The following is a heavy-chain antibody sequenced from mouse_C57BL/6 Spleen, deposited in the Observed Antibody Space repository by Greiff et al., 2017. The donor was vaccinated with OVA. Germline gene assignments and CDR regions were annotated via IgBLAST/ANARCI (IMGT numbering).Heavy chain of an antibody. J-gene: IGHJ1*03. V-gene: IGHV3-6*01. D-gene: IGHD1-1*01. CDR3: ARDNYGSSYWYFDV. CDR2: ISYDGSN. CDR1: GYSITSGYF. Sequence: EVQLQQSGPGLVKPSQSLSLTCSVTGYSITSGYFWNWIRQFPGNQLEWMGYISYDGSNNYNPSLKNRISITRDTSKNQFFLKLNSVTTEDTATYYCARDNYGSSYWYFDVWGTGTTVTVSS.